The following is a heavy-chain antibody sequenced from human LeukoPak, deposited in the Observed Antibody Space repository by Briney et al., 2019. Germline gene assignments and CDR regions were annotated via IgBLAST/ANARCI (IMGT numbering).Heavy chain of an antibody. D-gene: IGHD5-24*01. J-gene: IGHJ4*02. V-gene: IGHV3-48*03. CDR3: TTYGRKGYRGYF. CDR2: IDGPASNI. Sequence: GGSLRLSCAASGFIFSSFSISWVRQAPGKGLEWVSYIDGPASNIYYADSVKGRFTISRDNDKYSVHLQMSSLRAEDTGVYYCTTYGRKGYRGYFWGQGALVTVSS. CDR1: GFIFSSFS.